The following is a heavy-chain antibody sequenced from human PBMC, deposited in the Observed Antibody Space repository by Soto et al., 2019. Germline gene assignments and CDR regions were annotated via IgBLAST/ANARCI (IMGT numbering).Heavy chain of an antibody. V-gene: IGHV4-39*01. CDR2: IYYSGST. Sequence: SETLSLTCTVSGGSISSSSYYWGWIRQPPGKGLEWIGSIYYSGSTYYNPSLKSRVTISVDTSKNQFSLKLSSVTAADTAVYYCARSRRVWFGEGDYYGMDVWGQGTTVTVSS. CDR1: GGSISSSSYY. J-gene: IGHJ6*01. CDR3: ARSRRVWFGEGDYYGMDV. D-gene: IGHD3-10*01.